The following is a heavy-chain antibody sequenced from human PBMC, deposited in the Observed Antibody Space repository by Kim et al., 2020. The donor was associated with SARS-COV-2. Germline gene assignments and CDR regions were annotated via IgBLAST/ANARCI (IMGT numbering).Heavy chain of an antibody. J-gene: IGHJ5*02. CDR2: IYYSGST. D-gene: IGHD3-22*01. CDR3: ARLGPGVIPNWFDP. CDR1: GGSISSYD. V-gene: IGHV4-59*08. Sequence: SDTLSLTCTVSGGSISSYDWSWIRQPPGKGLEWIGYIYYSGSTNYNPSLKSRVTISVDTSKNQFSLKLSSVTAADTAVYYCARLGPGVIPNWFDPWGQGTLVTVSS.